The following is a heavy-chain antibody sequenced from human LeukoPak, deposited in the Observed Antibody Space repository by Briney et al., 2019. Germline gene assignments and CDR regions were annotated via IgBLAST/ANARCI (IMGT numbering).Heavy chain of an antibody. V-gene: IGHV3-11*06. CDR1: GFTFSDYY. J-gene: IGHJ4*02. CDR2: ISSSSSYT. Sequence: GGSLRLSCAASGFTFSDYYMSWLRQAPRKGLEWVSYISSSSSYTNYADSVKGRFTISRDNAKNSLYLQMNSLRAEDTAVYYCARDLYGDYVDYWGQGTLVTVSS. CDR3: ARDLYGDYVDY. D-gene: IGHD4-17*01.